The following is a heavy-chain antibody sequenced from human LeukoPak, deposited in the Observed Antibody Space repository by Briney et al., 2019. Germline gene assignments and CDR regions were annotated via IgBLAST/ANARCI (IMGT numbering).Heavy chain of an antibody. J-gene: IGHJ6*03. D-gene: IGHD3-10*01. V-gene: IGHV4-61*02. CDR2: ISTSGST. CDR3: ARHKPNWFGRYYYYYYMDV. CDR1: GDSISSGDYY. Sequence: PSQTLSLTCTVSGDSISSGDYYWSWIRQPAGKGLEWIGRISTSGSTNYNPSLKSRVTISVDTSKNQFSLKLSSVTAADTAVYYCARHKPNWFGRYYYYYYMDVWGKGTTVTISS.